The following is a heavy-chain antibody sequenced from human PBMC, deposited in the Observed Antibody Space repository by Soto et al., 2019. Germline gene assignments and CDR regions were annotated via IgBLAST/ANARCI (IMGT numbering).Heavy chain of an antibody. Sequence: QVQLQESGPGLVKPSQTLSLTCTVSGGSISSGGYYWSWIRQHPGKGLEWMGYIYYSGSTYYNPALKCRVTISVDTSKNPFSLELSSVTAADTAVYYCARSYCSSTSCYNDAFDIWGQGTMVTVSS. J-gene: IGHJ3*02. CDR3: ARSYCSSTSCYNDAFDI. CDR2: IYYSGST. V-gene: IGHV4-31*03. CDR1: GGSISSGGYY. D-gene: IGHD2-2*01.